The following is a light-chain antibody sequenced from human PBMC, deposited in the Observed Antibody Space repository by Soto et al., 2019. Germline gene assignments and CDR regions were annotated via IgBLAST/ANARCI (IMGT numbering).Light chain of an antibody. CDR1: QSIGSL. V-gene: IGKV1-5*03. Sequence: DIQVTQSPSTLSASVGDRVTITCRASQSIGSLLAWYQKKPGKAPKLLIYKASRLESGVASRFSGSGSGTEFTHTISSLQPDDFATYDWQQYNSYPPMYTFGQGTRLEIK. CDR3: QQYNSYPPMYT. J-gene: IGKJ2*01. CDR2: KAS.